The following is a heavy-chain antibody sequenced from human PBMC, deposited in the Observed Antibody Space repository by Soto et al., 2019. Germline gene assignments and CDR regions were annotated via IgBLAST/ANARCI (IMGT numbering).Heavy chain of an antibody. D-gene: IGHD1-26*01. CDR2: VYRSGNT. CDR3: ARGENDAFDI. Sequence: SETLSLSCAVSGYSISNAYYWSCIRLPPVKGLEWIASVYRSGNTYYNPSLKSRVTISVDTSKNHFSLKLISVTATDTAVYYCARGENDAFDIWGQGTMVTVSS. J-gene: IGHJ3*02. CDR1: GYSISNAYY. V-gene: IGHV4-38-2*01.